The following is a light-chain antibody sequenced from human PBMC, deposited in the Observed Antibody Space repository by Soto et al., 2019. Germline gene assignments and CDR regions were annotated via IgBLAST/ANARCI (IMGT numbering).Light chain of an antibody. J-gene: IGKJ4*01. Sequence: PGAIVTLSSRASQSVTGSYLTWHQQKPGHAPRLLIYGAPTRATGIPARFSGSGSGTELTLTISSLQSEDCAIYYCQQYHTWPITFGGGPRWIS. CDR2: GAP. CDR1: QSVTGSY. V-gene: IGKV3D-15*01. CDR3: QQYHTWPIT.